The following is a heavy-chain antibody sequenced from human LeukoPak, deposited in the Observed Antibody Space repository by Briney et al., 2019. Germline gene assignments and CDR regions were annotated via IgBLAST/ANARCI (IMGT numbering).Heavy chain of an antibody. J-gene: IGHJ2*01. CDR3: ARDWGYCSDTRCPWWYFDL. D-gene: IGHD2-2*01. Sequence: SETLSLTCTVSGVSISNHVWSWIRQPAGRGLEWIGRVYASGSPNYNPSLNSRVIMSVDTSKNQFSLRLTSVTAADTAVYYSARDWGYCSDTRCPWWYFDLWGRGTLVTVSS. CDR2: VYASGSP. V-gene: IGHV4-4*07. CDR1: GVSISNHV.